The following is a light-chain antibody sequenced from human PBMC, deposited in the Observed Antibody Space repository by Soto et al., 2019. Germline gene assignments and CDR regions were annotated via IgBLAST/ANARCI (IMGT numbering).Light chain of an antibody. Sequence: QSALTQPASVSGSPGQSITISCTGTSSDVGSYNLVSWYRQHPGKAPKLMIYEATKRPSGVSDRFSGSRSGNTASLTISGLQAEDEADYYCCSYASSSTYVFGTGTKLTVL. CDR1: SSDVGSYNL. CDR3: CSYASSSTYV. V-gene: IGLV2-23*01. CDR2: EAT. J-gene: IGLJ1*01.